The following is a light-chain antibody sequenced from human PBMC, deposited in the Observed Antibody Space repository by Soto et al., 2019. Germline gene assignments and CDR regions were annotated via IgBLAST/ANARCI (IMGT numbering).Light chain of an antibody. CDR3: QKYSSVPV. V-gene: IGKV1-27*01. Sequence: DIQMTQSPTSLSASVGDRVTITCRASQGIRNYVAWYQQIPGEAPKLLIYAASTLQSEVPSRFSGSGSGTDFTLPINGLQPEDVATYSCQKYSSVPVFGPGTKVEIK. J-gene: IGKJ3*01. CDR2: AAS. CDR1: QGIRNY.